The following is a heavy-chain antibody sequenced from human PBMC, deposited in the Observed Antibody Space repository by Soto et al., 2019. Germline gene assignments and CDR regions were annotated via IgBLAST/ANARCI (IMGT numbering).Heavy chain of an antibody. J-gene: IGHJ2*01. D-gene: IGHD6-19*01. CDR3: ARLASGWQYYYFDI. V-gene: IGHV4-34*01. CDR2: INHSGST. Sequence: SWILQPTGKGLEWIGEINHSGSTNYNPSLTRRATLSVDTSKNQVSLKLTSVTAADTAVFYCARLASGWQYYYFDICGGGIPVTV.